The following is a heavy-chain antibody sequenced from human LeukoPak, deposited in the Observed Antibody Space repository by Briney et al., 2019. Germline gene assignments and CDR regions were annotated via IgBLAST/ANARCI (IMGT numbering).Heavy chain of an antibody. Sequence: ASVKVSCKASGGTFSSYGISWVRQAPGQGLEWMGGIIPILGTANYAQKFQGRVTITADKSTSTGYMELSSLRSEDTAVYYCARVAGYDAFDIWGQGTMVTVSS. CDR2: IIPILGTA. V-gene: IGHV1-69*06. J-gene: IGHJ3*02. CDR3: ARVAGYDAFDI. D-gene: IGHD2-15*01. CDR1: GGTFSSYG.